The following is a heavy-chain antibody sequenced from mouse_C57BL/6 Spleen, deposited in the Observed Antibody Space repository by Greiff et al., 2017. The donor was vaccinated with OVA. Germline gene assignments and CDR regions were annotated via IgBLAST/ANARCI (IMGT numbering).Heavy chain of an antibody. V-gene: IGHV5-17*01. CDR2: ISSGSSTI. CDR3: AREGHYYAMDY. J-gene: IGHJ4*01. D-gene: IGHD3-3*01. CDR1: GFTFSDYG. Sequence: EVQLQESGGGLVKPGGSLKLSCAASGFTFSDYGMHWVRQAPEKGLEWVAYISSGSSTIYYADTVKGRFTISRDNAKNTLFLQMTSLRSEDTAMYYCAREGHYYAMDYWGQGTSVTVSS.